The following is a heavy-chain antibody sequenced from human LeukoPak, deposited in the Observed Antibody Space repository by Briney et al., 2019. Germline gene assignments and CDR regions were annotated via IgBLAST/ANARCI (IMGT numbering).Heavy chain of an antibody. D-gene: IGHD1-1*01. J-gene: IGHJ4*02. V-gene: IGHV1-69*04. CDR1: GGTFSSYA. Sequence: GASVKVSCKATGGTFSSYAISWVRQAPGQGLEWMGRIIPILGIANYAQKFQGRVTLTADKSTSTAYMELSSLRSEDTAVYYCAREVPSTTGTTHGILVYWGQGTLVTVSS. CDR3: AREVPSTTGTTHGILVY. CDR2: IIPILGIA.